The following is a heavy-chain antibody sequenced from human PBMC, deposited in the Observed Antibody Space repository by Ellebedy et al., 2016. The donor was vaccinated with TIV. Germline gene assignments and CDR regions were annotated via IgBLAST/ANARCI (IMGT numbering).Heavy chain of an antibody. J-gene: IGHJ4*02. Sequence: GESLKISCAASGFTFSSYSMNWVRQAPGKGLQWVSSISTSSGYRHYADSVKGRVTISRDNAKNSLYLQMNSLIAEDTAVYYCARDSGGSYSLGYWGQGTLVTVSS. D-gene: IGHD1-26*01. CDR3: ARDSGGSYSLGY. CDR2: ISTSSGYR. CDR1: GFTFSSYS. V-gene: IGHV3-21*01.